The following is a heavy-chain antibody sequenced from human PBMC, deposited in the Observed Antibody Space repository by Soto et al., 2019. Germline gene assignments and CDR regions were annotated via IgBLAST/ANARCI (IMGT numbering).Heavy chain of an antibody. V-gene: IGHV3-53*01. Sequence: GGSLRLSCAASGFTVSSNYMSWVRQAPGKGLEWVPVIYSGGSSYYADSVKGRFTISRDNSKNTLYLQMNSLRAADKAVYYCAREGTSWGSFDYWGQGTLVTVSS. J-gene: IGHJ4*02. CDR1: GFTVSSNY. CDR2: IYSGGSS. CDR3: AREGTSWGSFDY. D-gene: IGHD7-27*01.